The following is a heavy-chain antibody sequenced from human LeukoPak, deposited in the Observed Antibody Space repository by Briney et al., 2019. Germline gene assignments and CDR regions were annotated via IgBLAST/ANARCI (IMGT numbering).Heavy chain of an antibody. Sequence: GASVKVSCKASGGTFSSYAISWVRQAPGQGLEWMGGIIPIFGTANYAQKFQGRVTITADESTSTAYMELSSLRSEDTAVYYCARPSTRYYYGSGRSNYFDYWGQGTLVTVSS. J-gene: IGHJ4*02. CDR3: ARPSTRYYYGSGRSNYFDY. CDR1: GGTFSSYA. D-gene: IGHD3-10*01. V-gene: IGHV1-69*13. CDR2: IIPIFGTA.